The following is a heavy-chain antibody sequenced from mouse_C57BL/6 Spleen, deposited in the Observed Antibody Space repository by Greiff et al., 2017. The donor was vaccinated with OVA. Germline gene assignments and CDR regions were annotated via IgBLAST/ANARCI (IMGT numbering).Heavy chain of an antibody. CDR1: GYTFTSYW. Sequence: VQLQQSGTVLARPGASVKMSCKTSGYTFTSYWMHWVKQRPGQGLEWIGAIFPGNSVTSYNQKFKGKAKLTAVTSASTAYMELSSLTNEDSAVYYCTRPYGSSYWYFDVRGTGTTVTVSS. CDR3: TRPYGSSYWYFDV. V-gene: IGHV1-5*01. J-gene: IGHJ1*03. D-gene: IGHD1-1*01. CDR2: IFPGNSVT.